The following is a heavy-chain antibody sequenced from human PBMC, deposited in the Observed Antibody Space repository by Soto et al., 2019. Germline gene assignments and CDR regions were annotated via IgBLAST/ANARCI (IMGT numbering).Heavy chain of an antibody. Sequence: PSETLSLTCSVSGGSITSGGYYWNWIRQHPGKGLEWIGYIYYGGITYYNPSLKSRITISVDTSKNQFSLKLSSVTAADTAVYYCARHLTYCSAGSCYSDFPYYGMDVWGQGTTVTVSS. CDR3: ARHLTYCSAGSCYSDFPYYGMDV. D-gene: IGHD2-15*01. J-gene: IGHJ6*02. CDR1: GGSITSGGYY. V-gene: IGHV4-31*03. CDR2: IYYGGIT.